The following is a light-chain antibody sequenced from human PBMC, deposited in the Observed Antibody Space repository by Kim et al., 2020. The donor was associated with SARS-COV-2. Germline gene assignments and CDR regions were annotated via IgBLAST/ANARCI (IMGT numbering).Light chain of an antibody. CDR1: QGISSY. V-gene: IGKV1-9*01. CDR2: SAS. CDR3: QQLSSYPLT. J-gene: IGKJ4*01. Sequence: ASVGDRVTITCRASQGISSYLAWYQQKPGLAPKVLIFSASTLQSGVPSRFSGSGSGTDFTLTISSLQPEDFATYYCQQLSSYPLTFGGGTKVDIK.